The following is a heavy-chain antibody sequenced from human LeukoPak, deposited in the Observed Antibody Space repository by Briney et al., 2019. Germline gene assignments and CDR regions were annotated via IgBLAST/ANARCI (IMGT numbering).Heavy chain of an antibody. Sequence: PGVSLRLSCGASGFPFSSSGMHWVRQAPGKGLEWVAFIGYDGSNKYYAESVKDRFTISRDNSENTLFLQMNSLRTEDTAVYHCAKKARYCSGGYCYADVDYWGQGTPVTVSS. D-gene: IGHD2-15*01. V-gene: IGHV3-30*02. J-gene: IGHJ4*02. CDR1: GFPFSSSG. CDR3: AKKARYCSGGYCYADVDY. CDR2: IGYDGSNK.